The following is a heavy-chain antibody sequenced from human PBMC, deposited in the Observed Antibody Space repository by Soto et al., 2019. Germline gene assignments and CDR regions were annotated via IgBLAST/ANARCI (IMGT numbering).Heavy chain of an antibody. CDR3: AVVAGSYWFDC. Sequence: GGSLRLSCAASGFTFSSYGMHWVRQAPGKGLEYVSVIKNSGSTTNYADSVKGRFTISRDNSKNMLYLQMSSLTSEDTAVYYCAVVAGSYWFDCWGQGTLVTVSS. J-gene: IGHJ4*02. CDR1: GFTFSSYG. CDR2: IKNSGSTT. D-gene: IGHD6-19*01. V-gene: IGHV3-64D*06.